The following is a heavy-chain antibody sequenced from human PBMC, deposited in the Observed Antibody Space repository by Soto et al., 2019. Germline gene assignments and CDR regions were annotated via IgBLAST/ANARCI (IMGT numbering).Heavy chain of an antibody. D-gene: IGHD6-19*01. CDR2: IYYSGST. Sequence: LSLTCTVSGGSISSGDYYWSWIRQPPGKGLEWIGYIYYSGSTYYNPSLKSRVTISVDTSKNQFSLKLSSVTAADTAVYYCARVLIGGAGAAGIVDYWGQGTLVTVSS. CDR1: GGSISSGDYY. J-gene: IGHJ4*02. CDR3: ARVLIGGAGAAGIVDY. V-gene: IGHV4-30-4*01.